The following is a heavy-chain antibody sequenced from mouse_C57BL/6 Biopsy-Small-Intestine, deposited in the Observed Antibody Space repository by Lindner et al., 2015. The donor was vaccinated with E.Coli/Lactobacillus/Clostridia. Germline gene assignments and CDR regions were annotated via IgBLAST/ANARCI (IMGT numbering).Heavy chain of an antibody. CDR3: ARGVYDGYSGYFDV. CDR1: GYTFTTYP. D-gene: IGHD2-3*01. CDR2: FHPYSAET. V-gene: IGHV1-47*01. Sequence: VQLQESGAELVKPGASVKMSCKASGYTFTTYPIEWMKQSHGGSLEWIGNFHPYSAETNYNEKFKGKATLTVEKSSSTVYLELSRLTSNDSGVYYWARGVYDGYSGYFDVWGTGTTVTVSS. J-gene: IGHJ1*03.